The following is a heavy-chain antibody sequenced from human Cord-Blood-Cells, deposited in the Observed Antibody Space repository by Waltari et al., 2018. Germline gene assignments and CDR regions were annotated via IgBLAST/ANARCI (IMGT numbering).Heavy chain of an antibody. CDR1: GGSISSYY. CDR2: FYYRWGT. J-gene: IGHJ5*02. CDR3: ARGLTTVTTLEFDP. D-gene: IGHD4-17*01. Sequence: QVQLQESGPGLVKPSETLSLTCTVPGGSISSYYWSWIRQPPGKGLEWIGYFYYRWGTNYNPSLKSRVTISVDTSKNQFSLKLSSVTAADTAVYYCARGLTTVTTLEFDPWGQGTLVTVSS. V-gene: IGHV4-59*01.